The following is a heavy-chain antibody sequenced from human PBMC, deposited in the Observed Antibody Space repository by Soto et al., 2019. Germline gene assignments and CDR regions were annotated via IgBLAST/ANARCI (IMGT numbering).Heavy chain of an antibody. D-gene: IGHD3-3*01. CDR1: GFTFSGSA. J-gene: IGHJ6*04. Sequence: EVQLVESGGGLVQPGGSLKLSCAASGFTFSGSAMHWVRQASGKGLEWVGRIRSKANSYATAYAASVKGRFTISRDDSKNTAYLQMNSLKTEDTAVYYCNAIGDFWSGQSHGGWGKGTTVTVSS. V-gene: IGHV3-73*01. CDR3: NAIGDFWSGQSHGG. CDR2: IRSKANSYAT.